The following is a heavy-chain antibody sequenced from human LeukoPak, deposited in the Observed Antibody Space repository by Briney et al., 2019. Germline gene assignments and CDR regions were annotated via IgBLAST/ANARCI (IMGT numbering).Heavy chain of an antibody. V-gene: IGHV4-59*01. CDR2: MYDSGTT. D-gene: IGHD6-19*01. CDR3: ANSQQWLAFRF. CDR1: GGSISSYY. Sequence: PSETLSLTCTVSGGSISSYYWSWFRQPPGKGLEWLGNMYDSGTTNYNPSLKGRVTISVDTSKNQFSLKLASVTAADTAVYYCANSQQWLAFRFWGQGTLVTVSS. J-gene: IGHJ4*02.